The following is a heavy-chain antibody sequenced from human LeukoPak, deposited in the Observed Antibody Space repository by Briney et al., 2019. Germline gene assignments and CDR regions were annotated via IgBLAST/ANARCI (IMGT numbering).Heavy chain of an antibody. CDR1: GFTFSSFG. Sequence: PGGTLRLSCAASGFTFSSFGMSWVRQAPGKGLEWVSGISGYGGSAYYADSVKGRFTISRDNSKNTLYLQMNSLRAEDTAVYYCAKEESSSWYGALDYWGQGTLVTVSS. CDR3: AKEESSSWYGALDY. CDR2: ISGYGGSA. J-gene: IGHJ4*02. V-gene: IGHV3-23*01. D-gene: IGHD6-13*01.